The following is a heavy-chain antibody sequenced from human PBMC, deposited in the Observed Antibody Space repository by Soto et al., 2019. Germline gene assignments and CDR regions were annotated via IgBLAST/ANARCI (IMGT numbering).Heavy chain of an antibody. CDR1: GGSITSEGYY. CDR3: ARSRLWEQHFDP. V-gene: IGHV4-31*03. CDR2: IYYSGSI. D-gene: IGHD1-26*01. J-gene: IGHJ5*02. Sequence: PSETLSLTCTVSGGSITSEGYYWSWIRQLPGKGLEWIGYIYYSGSIFYNPFLKSRASISAHSSKKQFSLKLGSVTAADTAVYYCARSRLWEQHFDPWGRGTLVTVSS.